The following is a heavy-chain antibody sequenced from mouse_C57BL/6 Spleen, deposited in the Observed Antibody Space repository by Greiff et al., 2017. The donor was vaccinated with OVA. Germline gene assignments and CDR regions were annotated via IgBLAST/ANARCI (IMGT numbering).Heavy chain of an antibody. Sequence: VQGVESGPELVKPGASVKISCKASGYAFSSSWMNWVKQRPGKGLEWIGRIYPGDGDTNYNGKFKGKATLTADKSSSTAYMQLSSLTSEDSAVYFCARQLTFDYWGQGTTLTVSS. V-gene: IGHV1-82*01. CDR3: ARQLTFDY. CDR2: IYPGDGDT. CDR1: GYAFSSSW. D-gene: IGHD3-2*02. J-gene: IGHJ2*01.